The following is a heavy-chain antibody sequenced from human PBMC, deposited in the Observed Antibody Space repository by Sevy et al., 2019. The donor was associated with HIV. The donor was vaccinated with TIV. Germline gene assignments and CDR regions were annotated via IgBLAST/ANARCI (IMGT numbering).Heavy chain of an antibody. V-gene: IGHV1-18*01. Sequence: ASVKVSCKASGYTFTTYAITWVRHAPGQGLEWMGWISAYNGNTNFAQNLQGRVTMTTDTSTSTAYMELRSLRSDDTAVYYYARGKYFDYWGQGTLVTVSS. CDR1: GYTFTTYA. D-gene: IGHD3-10*01. J-gene: IGHJ4*02. CDR2: ISAYNGNT. CDR3: ARGKYFDY.